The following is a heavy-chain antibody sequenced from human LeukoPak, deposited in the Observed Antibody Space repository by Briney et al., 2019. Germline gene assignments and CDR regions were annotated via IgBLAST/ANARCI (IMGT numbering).Heavy chain of an antibody. CDR2: YSGST. V-gene: IGHV4-59*01. J-gene: IGHJ4*02. Sequence: YSGSTNYNPSLKSRVTISVDTSKNQFSLKLSSVTAADTAVYYCARAYYDILTGYYSLDYWGQGTLVTVSS. CDR3: ARAYYDILTGYYSLDY. D-gene: IGHD3-9*01.